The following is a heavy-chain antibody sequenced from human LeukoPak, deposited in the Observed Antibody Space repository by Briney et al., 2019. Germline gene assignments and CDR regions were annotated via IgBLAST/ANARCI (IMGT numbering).Heavy chain of an antibody. D-gene: IGHD2-15*01. J-gene: IGHJ6*03. V-gene: IGHV1-46*01. CDR3: ARLPSGYYYYMDV. CDR2: INPSGGST. Sequence: ASVKVSCKASGYTFTSYYMHWVRQAPGQGLEWMGIINPSGGSTSYAQKLQGRVTMTTDTSTSTAYMELRSLRSDDTAVYYCARLPSGYYYYMDVWGKGTTVTVSS. CDR1: GYTFTSYY.